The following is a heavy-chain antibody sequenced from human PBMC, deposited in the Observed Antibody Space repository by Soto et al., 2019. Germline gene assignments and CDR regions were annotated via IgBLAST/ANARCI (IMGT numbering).Heavy chain of an antibody. Sequence: PSETLSLTCAVSGGSISSGGYSWSWIRQPPGKGLEWIGYIYHSGSTYYNPSLKSRVTISVDRSKNQFSLKLSSVTAADTAVYYCARALVGGNWFDPWGQGTLVTVSS. CDR1: GGSISSGGYS. CDR3: ARALVGGNWFDP. J-gene: IGHJ5*02. CDR2: IYHSGST. V-gene: IGHV4-30-2*01. D-gene: IGHD1-26*01.